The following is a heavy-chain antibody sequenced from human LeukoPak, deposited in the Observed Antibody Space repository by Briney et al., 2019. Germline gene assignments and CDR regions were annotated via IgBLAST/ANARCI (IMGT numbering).Heavy chain of an antibody. Sequence: GGSLRLSCAASGFTFSSYSMNWVRQAPGKGLEWVSSISSSSSYIYYADSVKGRFTISRDNAKNSLYLQMNSLRAEDTAVYYCAREGMVRGAIITYESPTYGMDVWGEGTTVTVSS. CDR1: GFTFSSYS. V-gene: IGHV3-21*01. CDR2: ISSSSSYI. J-gene: IGHJ6*04. CDR3: AREGMVRGAIITYESPTYGMDV. D-gene: IGHD3-10*01.